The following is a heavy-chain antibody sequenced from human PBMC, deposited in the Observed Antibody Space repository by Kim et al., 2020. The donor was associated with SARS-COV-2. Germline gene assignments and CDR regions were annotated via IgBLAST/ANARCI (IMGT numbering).Heavy chain of an antibody. V-gene: IGHV4-31*03. CDR3: ARDDQQLVASPGMDV. CDR2: IYYSGST. J-gene: IGHJ6*02. CDR1: GGSISSGGYY. D-gene: IGHD6-6*01. Sequence: SETLSLTCTVSGGSISSGGYYWSWIRQHPGKGLEWIGYIYYSGSTYYNPSLKSRVTISVDTSKNQFSLKLSSVTAADTAVYYCARDDQQLVASPGMDVWGQGTTVTVSS.